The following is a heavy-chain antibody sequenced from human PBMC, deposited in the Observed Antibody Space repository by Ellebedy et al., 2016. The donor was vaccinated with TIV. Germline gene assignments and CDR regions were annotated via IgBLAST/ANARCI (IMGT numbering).Heavy chain of an antibody. CDR2: INYTGST. CDR3: VRKEEYSLPHGPFLPEGWVRYFDF. Sequence: MPSETLSLTCTVSGGSVTSGSHYWSWIRHPPGKGLEWIGYINYTGSTSYSPSLESRVTISIDTSKNPFSLRLISVTAADTPTYYCVRKEEYSLPHGPFLPEGWVRYFDFWGQGTLVTVSS. CDR1: GGSVTSGSHY. V-gene: IGHV4-61*01. D-gene: IGHD2-21*01. J-gene: IGHJ4*02.